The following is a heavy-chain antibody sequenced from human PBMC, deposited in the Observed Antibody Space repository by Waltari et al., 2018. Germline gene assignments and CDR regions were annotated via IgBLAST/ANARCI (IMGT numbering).Heavy chain of an antibody. J-gene: IGHJ3*02. V-gene: IGHV1-24*01. CDR2: FDPEDGET. CDR3: AIVGATARAFDI. D-gene: IGHD1-26*01. Sequence: QIQLVQSGAEVKKPGASVKVSCKGSGYTLPELSMHWARQAPGKGLEWTGGFDPEDGETIYAQKFQGGVTMTEDTSTDTAYMELSSLRSEDTAVYYCAIVGATARAFDIWGQGTMVTVSS. CDR1: GYTLPELS.